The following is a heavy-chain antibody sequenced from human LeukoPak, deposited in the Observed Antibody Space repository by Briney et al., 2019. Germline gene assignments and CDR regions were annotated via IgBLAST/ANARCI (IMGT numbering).Heavy chain of an antibody. CDR3: ARHGYGSGKSN. D-gene: IGHD3-10*01. CDR2: INHSGST. V-gene: IGHV4-34*01. J-gene: IGHJ4*02. CDR1: GGSFSGYY. Sequence: PSETLSLTCAVYGGSFSGYYWSWIRQPPGKGLEWIGEINHSGSTNYNPSLKSRVTISVDTSKNQFSLKLSSVTAADTAVYYCARHGYGSGKSNWGQGTLVTVSS.